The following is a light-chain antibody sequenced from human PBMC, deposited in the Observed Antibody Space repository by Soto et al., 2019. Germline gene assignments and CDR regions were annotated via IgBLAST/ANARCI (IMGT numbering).Light chain of an antibody. CDR1: QSLSSNY. Sequence: EIVLTQSPGTLSLSPGERATLSCRASQSLSSNYLAWYQQKPGQAPRLLIYGVSSRATGVPVSFSGSGSGTDCTLTISRLEPEDFAVYYCQQYVSAPITFGQGTRLEIK. CDR2: GVS. CDR3: QQYVSAPIT. J-gene: IGKJ5*01. V-gene: IGKV3-20*01.